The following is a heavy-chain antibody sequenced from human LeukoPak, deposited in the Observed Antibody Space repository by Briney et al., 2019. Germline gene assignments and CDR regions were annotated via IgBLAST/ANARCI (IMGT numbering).Heavy chain of an antibody. CDR1: GGTFRSYP. D-gene: IGHD3-22*01. CDR2: IIPIFGTA. CDR3: ARADYYDSSGYYVWVGAFDI. Sequence: SVKVSCKASGGTFRSYPISWVRQAPGQGLEWMGGIIPIFGTANYAQKFQGRVTITADESTSTAYMELSSLRSEDTAVYYCARADYYDSSGYYVWVGAFDIWGQGTMVTVSS. J-gene: IGHJ3*02. V-gene: IGHV1-69*13.